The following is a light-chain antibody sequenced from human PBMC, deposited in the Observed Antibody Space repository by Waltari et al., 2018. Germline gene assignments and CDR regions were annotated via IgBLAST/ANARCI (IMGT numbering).Light chain of an antibody. J-gene: IGLJ2*01. CDR2: DVT. CDR1: SSDVGGYNY. Sequence: QSALTQPRSVSGSPGQSVTISCIGTSSDVGGYNYVSWYQHHAGKASKVIIYDVTKRPSGVPYRFSGSKSGNTASLTISGLQAEDEADYYCCSYAGSYSLLVFGGWTKLTVL. CDR3: CSYAGSYSLLV. V-gene: IGLV2-11*01.